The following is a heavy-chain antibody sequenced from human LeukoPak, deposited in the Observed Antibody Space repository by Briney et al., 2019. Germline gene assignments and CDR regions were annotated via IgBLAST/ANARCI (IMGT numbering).Heavy chain of an antibody. CDR2: ITGSYDRT. Sequence: PGGSLRLSCAASGFTFSSAAMTWVRQAPGKGLEGGSTITGSYDRTYYADSVKGRFTISREYSKNTLHLQMNSLRVEDTAIYYCAKGPQVGSGYHPDYWGQGTLVTVSS. V-gene: IGHV3-23*01. CDR3: AKGPQVGSGYHPDY. J-gene: IGHJ4*02. CDR1: GFTFSSAA. D-gene: IGHD3-22*01.